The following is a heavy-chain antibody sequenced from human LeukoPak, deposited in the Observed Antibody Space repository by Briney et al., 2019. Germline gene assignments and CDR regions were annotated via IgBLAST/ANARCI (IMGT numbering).Heavy chain of an antibody. Sequence: GGSLRLSCAASGFTFSSYWMHWVRQAPGKGLVWVSRINSDGSSTSYADSVKGRFTISRDNAKNTLYLQMSSLRAEDTAVYYCAREGGYSYGYGYWGQGTLVTVSS. D-gene: IGHD5-18*01. CDR2: INSDGSST. CDR3: AREGGYSYGYGY. J-gene: IGHJ4*02. V-gene: IGHV3-74*01. CDR1: GFTFSSYW.